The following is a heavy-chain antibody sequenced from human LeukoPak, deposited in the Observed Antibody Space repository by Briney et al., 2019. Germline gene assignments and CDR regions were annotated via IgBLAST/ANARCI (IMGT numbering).Heavy chain of an antibody. CDR3: ARHHYLTVTNNWFDP. V-gene: IGHV4-4*07. D-gene: IGHD4-17*01. J-gene: IGHJ5*02. Sequence: SETLSLTCTVSGGSISSYYWSWIRQPAGKGLEWIGRIYTSGSTNYNPSLKSRVTISVDTSKNQFSLKLSSVTAADTAVYYCARHHYLTVTNNWFDPWGQGTLVTVSS. CDR2: IYTSGST. CDR1: GGSISSYY.